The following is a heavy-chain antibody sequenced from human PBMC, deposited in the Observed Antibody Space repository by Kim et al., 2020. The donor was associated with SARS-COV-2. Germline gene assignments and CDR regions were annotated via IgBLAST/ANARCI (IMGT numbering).Heavy chain of an antibody. Sequence: NYAQKFQGRVTSTADESTSTAYMELSSLRSEDTAVYYCASGYYDSSGYEDWGQGTLVTVSS. J-gene: IGHJ4*02. D-gene: IGHD3-22*01. V-gene: IGHV1-69*01. CDR3: ASGYYDSSGYED.